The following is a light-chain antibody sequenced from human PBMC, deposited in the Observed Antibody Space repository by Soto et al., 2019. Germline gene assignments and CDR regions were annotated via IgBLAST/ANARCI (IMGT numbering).Light chain of an antibody. CDR1: QSVSSNS. CDR2: GAS. Sequence: EIVLTQSPGTLSLSPGERATLSCRASQSVSSNSLSWYQQKPGQAPRLFIYGASTRATGIPDRFSGSGSGTDFTLTISSLEPEDFAGYYCQQRSDWPPITFGQGTRLEIK. J-gene: IGKJ5*01. CDR3: QQRSDWPPIT. V-gene: IGKV3D-20*02.